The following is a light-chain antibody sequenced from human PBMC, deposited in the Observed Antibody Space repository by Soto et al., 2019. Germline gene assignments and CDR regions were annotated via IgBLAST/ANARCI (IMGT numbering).Light chain of an antibody. CDR3: QQYNNWPPLT. V-gene: IGKV3-15*01. Sequence: EIVMTQSPATLSVSPGERATLSCRASQSVSSNLAWYQQKPGQAPRLLIYGASTRATGIPARFSGSGSGTXXXXXISXLQXXXXXXYYCQQYNNWPPLTFGGGTKVEIK. CDR1: QSVSSN. J-gene: IGKJ4*01. CDR2: GAS.